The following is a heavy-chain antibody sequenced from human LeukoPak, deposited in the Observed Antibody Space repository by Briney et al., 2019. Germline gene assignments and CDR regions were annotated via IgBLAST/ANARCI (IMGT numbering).Heavy chain of an antibody. V-gene: IGHV1-8*01. Sequence: ASVKVSCKASGYTFTSYDISWVRQATGQGLEWMGWMNPNSGNTGYAQKFQGRVTMTRNTSISTAYMELSSLRSEDTAVYYCARSPTREDYYYYYGMDVWGQGTTVTVSS. CDR3: ARSPTREDYYYYYGMDV. J-gene: IGHJ6*02. CDR1: GYTFTSYD. CDR2: MNPNSGNT.